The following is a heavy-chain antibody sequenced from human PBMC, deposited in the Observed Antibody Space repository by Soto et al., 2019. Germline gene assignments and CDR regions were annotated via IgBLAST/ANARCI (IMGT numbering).Heavy chain of an antibody. D-gene: IGHD3-10*01. J-gene: IGHJ5*02. Sequence: PSEPLSLTCTVAGGSISSGGYYWSWIRQHPGKGLEWIGYIYYSGSTYYNPSLKSRVTISVDTSKNQFSLKLSSVTAADTAVYYCARWESEITMVRGATDWFDPWGQGTLVTVSS. CDR1: GGSISSGGYY. CDR2: IYYSGST. V-gene: IGHV4-31*03. CDR3: ARWESEITMVRGATDWFDP.